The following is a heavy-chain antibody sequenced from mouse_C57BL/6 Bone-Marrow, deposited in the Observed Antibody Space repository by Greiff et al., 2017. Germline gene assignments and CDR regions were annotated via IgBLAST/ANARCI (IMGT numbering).Heavy chain of an antibody. J-gene: IGHJ3*01. CDR3: AYTGVAFLFAY. CDR2: IYPGGGYT. CDR1: GYTFTNYW. Sequence: QVQLQQSGAELVRPGTSVKMSCKASGYTFTNYWIGWAKQRPGHGLEWSGDIYPGGGYTNYNEKFKGKATLTADKSSSTAYMQFSSLTSEDAAVYYCAYTGVAFLFAYWGQGTLVTVAA. V-gene: IGHV1-63*01. D-gene: IGHD1-1*01.